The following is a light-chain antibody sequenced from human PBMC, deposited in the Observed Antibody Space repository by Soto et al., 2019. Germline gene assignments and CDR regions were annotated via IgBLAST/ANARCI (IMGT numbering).Light chain of an antibody. CDR1: QDIRTS. CDR2: GAS. CDR3: QHYHNLPPFT. Sequence: DIQMTQSPSSLSASVGARVSITCQASQDIRTSLSWVQQKPGRVPKLLIYGASYLETGVPSRFRGSGAGTDFTFTISSLQPEDIATYYCQHYHNLPPFTFGPGTRVDVK. J-gene: IGKJ3*01. V-gene: IGKV1-33*01.